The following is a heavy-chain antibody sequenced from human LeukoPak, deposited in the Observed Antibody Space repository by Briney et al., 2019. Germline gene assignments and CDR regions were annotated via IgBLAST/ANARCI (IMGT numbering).Heavy chain of an antibody. V-gene: IGHV3-23*01. CDR1: GFTFSSYA. J-gene: IGHJ4*02. D-gene: IGHD3-9*01. CDR2: ISGSGSST. Sequence: GGSLRLSCAASGFTFSSYAMTWVRQAPGKGLERVTAISGSGSSTYYADSVKGRFTISRDNSKNTLCLQMNSLRAEDTAVYYCAKGDSSTVHLLTGHWGQGTLVTVSS. CDR3: AKGDSSTVHLLTGH.